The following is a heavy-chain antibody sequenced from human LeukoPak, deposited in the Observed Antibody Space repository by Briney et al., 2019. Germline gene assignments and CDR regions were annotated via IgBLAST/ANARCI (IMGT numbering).Heavy chain of an antibody. Sequence: GGSLRLSCAASGFTFSSYWMHWVRQAPGKGLVWVSRINPDGSRTDYADSVKGRFTISRDNAKSTLYLQMNSLRAEDTAVYYCARESNSGYWGQGTLVTVSS. CDR1: GFTFSSYW. D-gene: IGHD3-10*01. V-gene: IGHV3-74*01. J-gene: IGHJ4*02. CDR3: ARESNSGY. CDR2: INPDGSRT.